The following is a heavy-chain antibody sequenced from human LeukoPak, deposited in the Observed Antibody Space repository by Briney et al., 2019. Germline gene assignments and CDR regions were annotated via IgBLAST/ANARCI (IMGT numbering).Heavy chain of an antibody. CDR2: IYPGDSDT. D-gene: IGHD3-22*01. CDR3: ARRRGQAYYYDSSGYYEIDY. J-gene: IGHJ4*02. CDR1: GYSFTSYW. Sequence: GESLKISCKGSGYSFTSYWIGWVRQMPGKGLEWMGIIYPGDSDTRYSPSFQGQVTISADKSISTAYLQWSSLKASDTAMYYCARRRGQAYYYDSSGYYEIDYWGQGTRVAVSP. V-gene: IGHV5-51*01.